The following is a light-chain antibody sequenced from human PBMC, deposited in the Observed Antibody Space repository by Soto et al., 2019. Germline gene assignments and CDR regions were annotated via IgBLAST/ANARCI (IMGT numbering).Light chain of an antibody. CDR2: DAS. CDR1: QGVGST. J-gene: IGKJ4*01. CDR3: QHYKTWPLS. V-gene: IGKV3-15*01. Sequence: ELVLTQSPATLSVSPGERATLSCRASQGVGSTLAWYQQAPGQAPRLLIYDASTRATGIPARFSGDGSGTEFTLTISSLQFDDIAVYYCQHYKTWPLSFGGGTRVEI.